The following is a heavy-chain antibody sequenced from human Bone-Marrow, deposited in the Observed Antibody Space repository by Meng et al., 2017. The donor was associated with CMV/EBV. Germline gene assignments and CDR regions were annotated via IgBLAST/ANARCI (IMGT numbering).Heavy chain of an antibody. D-gene: IGHD5-24*01. CDR2: IYYSGST. V-gene: IGHV4-61*01. Sequence: SETLSLTCTVSGGSVSSGSYYWSWIRQPPGKGLEWIGYIYYSGSTNYNPSLKSRVTISVDTSKNQFSLKLSSVTAADTAVYYRARVRRVAERWLQPDAFDIWGQGTMVTVSS. J-gene: IGHJ3*02. CDR3: ARVRRVAERWLQPDAFDI. CDR1: GGSVSSGSYY.